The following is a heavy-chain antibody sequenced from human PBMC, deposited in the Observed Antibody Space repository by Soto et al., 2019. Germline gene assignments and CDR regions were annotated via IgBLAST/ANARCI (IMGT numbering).Heavy chain of an antibody. CDR1: GYTFTNHA. D-gene: IGHD6-19*01. CDR3: VRYQWLVLYY. V-gene: IGHV1-3*01. Sequence: ASVKVSCKASGYTFTNHAMHWVRQAPGQRLEWMGWINAGNGDTKYSQKFQGRVTITKDTSASTTYMELSSLKSEDTDVYYCVRYQWLVLYYWGQGTLVTVSS. CDR2: INAGNGDT. J-gene: IGHJ4*02.